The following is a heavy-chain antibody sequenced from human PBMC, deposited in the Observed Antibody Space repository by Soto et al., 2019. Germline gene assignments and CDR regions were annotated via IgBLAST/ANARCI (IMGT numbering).Heavy chain of an antibody. CDR2: ISSSGSTI. CDR3: ARDHDVGPDY. CDR1: GFTFSSYE. D-gene: IGHD3-10*02. V-gene: IGHV3-48*03. Sequence: GSLRLSCAASGFTFSSYEMNWVRQAPGKGLEWVSYISSSGSTIYYADSVKGRFTISRDNAKNSLYPQMNSLRAEDTAVYYCARDHDVGPDYWGQGTLVTVSS. J-gene: IGHJ4*02.